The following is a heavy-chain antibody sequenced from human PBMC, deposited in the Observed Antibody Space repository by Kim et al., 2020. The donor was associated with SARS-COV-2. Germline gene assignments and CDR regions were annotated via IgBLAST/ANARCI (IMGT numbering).Heavy chain of an antibody. V-gene: IGHV4-34*01. CDR3: ARDVWGSYRYAFP. Sequence: CNPSLKSRVTISVDTSKNQFSLKLSSVTAADTAVYYCARDVWGSYRYAFPWGQGTLVTVSS. J-gene: IGHJ5*02. D-gene: IGHD3-16*02.